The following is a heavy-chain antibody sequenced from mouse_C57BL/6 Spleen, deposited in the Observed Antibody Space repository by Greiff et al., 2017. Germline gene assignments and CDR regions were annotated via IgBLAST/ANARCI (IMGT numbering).Heavy chain of an antibody. CDR3: ATYYDYPYAMDY. D-gene: IGHD2-4*01. Sequence: VQLKESGPELVKPGASVKISCKASGYSFTDYNMNWVKQSNGKSLEWIGVINPNYGTTSYNQKFKGKATLTVDQSSSTAYMQLNSLTSEDSAVYYCATYYDYPYAMDYWGQGTSVTVSS. CDR2: INPNYGTT. J-gene: IGHJ4*01. CDR1: GYSFTDYN. V-gene: IGHV1-39*01.